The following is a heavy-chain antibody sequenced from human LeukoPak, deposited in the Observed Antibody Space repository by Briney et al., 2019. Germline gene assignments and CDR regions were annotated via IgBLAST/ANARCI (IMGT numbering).Heavy chain of an antibody. V-gene: IGHV1-69*04. CDR1: AGTFSSYA. J-gene: IGHJ4*02. CDR3: ARVADYYDSSGYFPPNFVDY. Sequence: SVKVSCKASAGTFSSYAISWVRQAPGQGLEWMGRIIPIFGIANYAQKFQGRVTITADKSTSTAYMELSSLRSEDTAVYYCARVADYYDSSGYFPPNFVDYWGQGTLVTVSS. D-gene: IGHD3-22*01. CDR2: IIPIFGIA.